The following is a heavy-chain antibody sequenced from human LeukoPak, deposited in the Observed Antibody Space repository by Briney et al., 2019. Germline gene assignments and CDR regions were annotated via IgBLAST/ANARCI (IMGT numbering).Heavy chain of an antibody. D-gene: IGHD6-19*01. CDR3: AKVERQWMVRYFFDD. CDR1: GFTFSTYG. CDR2: ISASGGGT. J-gene: IGHJ4*02. Sequence: GGSLRLSCAASGFTFSTYGMSWVRQAPGKGLEWVSAISASGGGTYSADSVKGRFTISRDNAKNTLYLQMNSLRGEDTAIYYCAKVERQWMVRYFFDDWGQGTLVTVSS. V-gene: IGHV3-23*01.